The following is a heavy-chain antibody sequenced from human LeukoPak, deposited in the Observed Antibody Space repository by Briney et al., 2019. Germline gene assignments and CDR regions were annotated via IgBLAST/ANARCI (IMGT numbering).Heavy chain of an antibody. CDR3: SRDYYDSSGYSSAFDY. CDR1: GFTFSSYA. V-gene: IGHV3-30-3*01. Sequence: RPGGSLRLSCAASGFTFSSYAMHWVRQAPGKGLEWVAVISYDGSNKYYADSVKGRFTISRDNSKNTLYLQMNSLRAEDTAVYYCSRDYYDSSGYSSAFDYWGQGTLVTVSS. D-gene: IGHD3-22*01. CDR2: ISYDGSNK. J-gene: IGHJ4*02.